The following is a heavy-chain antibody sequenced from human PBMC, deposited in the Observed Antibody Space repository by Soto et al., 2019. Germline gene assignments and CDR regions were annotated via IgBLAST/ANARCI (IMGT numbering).Heavy chain of an antibody. CDR3: ARKVVFFQYDNSGYYYYYGLAG. V-gene: IGHV3-48*01. D-gene: IGHD3-22*01. CDR2: ISSSSSTI. J-gene: IGHJ6*02. Sequence: PGGSLRLSCAASGFTFSSYSMNWVRQAPGKGLEWVSYISSSSSTIYYADSVKGRFTISRDNAKNSLYLQMNSLRAEDTAVYYRARKVVFFQYDNSGYYYYYGLAGWGQGTTVPVSS. CDR1: GFTFSSYS.